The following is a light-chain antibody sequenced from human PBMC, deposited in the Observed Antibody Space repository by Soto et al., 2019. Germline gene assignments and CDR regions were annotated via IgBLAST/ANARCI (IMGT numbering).Light chain of an antibody. J-gene: IGKJ4*01. CDR1: QSLSSRY. V-gene: IGKV3-20*01. CDR2: GAS. CDR3: QQYSSAPPT. Sequence: EIVLTQSPGTLSLPAGDRATLSCRASQSLSSRYLAWYRQKPGQAPRLLIYGASNRDTGIPDRFSGSGSGTDCTLTISRLEPGDFAMYYCQQYSSAPPTFGGGTKVEIK.